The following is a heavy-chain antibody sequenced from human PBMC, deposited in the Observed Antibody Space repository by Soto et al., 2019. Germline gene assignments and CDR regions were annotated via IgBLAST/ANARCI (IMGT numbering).Heavy chain of an antibody. J-gene: IGHJ5*02. Sequence: GASVKVSGKVSGYTLTELSMHWVRQAPGKGLEWMGGFDPEDGETIYAQKFQGRVTMTEDTSTDTAYMELSSLRSEDTAVYYCATTIYGSGSYPNWFDPWGQGTLVTVSS. V-gene: IGHV1-24*01. CDR1: GYTLTELS. D-gene: IGHD3-10*01. CDR2: FDPEDGET. CDR3: ATTIYGSGSYPNWFDP.